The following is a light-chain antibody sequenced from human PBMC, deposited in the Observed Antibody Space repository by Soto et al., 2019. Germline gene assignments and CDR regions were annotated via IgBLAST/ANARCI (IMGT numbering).Light chain of an antibody. CDR3: QHYNSYSEA. Sequence: DIQMTQSPSTLSSSVGDRVTSSCGASQSISSWLAWYQQKPGKAPKLLIYDASSLESGVPSRFSGSGSGTEFTLTISSLQPDDFATYYCQHYNSYSEAFGQGTKVDIK. V-gene: IGKV1-5*01. J-gene: IGKJ1*01. CDR2: DAS. CDR1: QSISSW.